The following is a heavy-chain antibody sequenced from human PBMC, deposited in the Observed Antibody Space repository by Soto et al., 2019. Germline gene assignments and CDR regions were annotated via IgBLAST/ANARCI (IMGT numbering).Heavy chain of an antibody. J-gene: IGHJ5*02. V-gene: IGHV3-48*01. CDR3: ARDHSSGWYGGNWFGP. CDR2: ISGSSTTI. Sequence: EVQLVESGGVLVQPGGSLRLSCSASGFSFSSYTMNWVRQAPGKGLEWVSSISGSSTTIYYADSVKGRFTISRDNAENSLYLQMNSLRVEDTAVYYCARDHSSGWYGGNWFGPWGQGTLVTVSS. D-gene: IGHD6-19*01. CDR1: GFSFSSYT.